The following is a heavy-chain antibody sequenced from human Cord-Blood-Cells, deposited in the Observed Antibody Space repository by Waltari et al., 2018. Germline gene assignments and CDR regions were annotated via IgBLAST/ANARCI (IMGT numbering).Heavy chain of an antibody. Sequence: QVQLQESGPGLVKPSQTLSLTCTVSGGSISSGGYYWSWLRQHPGKGLEWIGYIYYSGSTYYNPSLKNRVTISVDTSKNQFSLKLSSVTAADTAVYYCARDRYSGYDYYYYYGMDVWGQGTTVTVSS. J-gene: IGHJ6*02. D-gene: IGHD5-12*01. CDR3: ARDRYSGYDYYYYYGMDV. CDR1: GGSISSGGYY. CDR2: IYYSGST. V-gene: IGHV4-31*03.